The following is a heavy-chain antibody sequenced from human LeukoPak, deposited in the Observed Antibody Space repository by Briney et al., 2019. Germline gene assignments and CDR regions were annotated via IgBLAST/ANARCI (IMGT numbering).Heavy chain of an antibody. CDR3: AKDYDSSGYYGENFDY. CDR2: ISYDGSNK. V-gene: IGHV3-30*18. Sequence: PGGSLRLSCAASGFTFSSYGMHWVRQAPGKGLEWVAVISYDGSNKYYADSVKGRFTISRDNSKNTLYLQMNSLRAEDTAVYYCAKDYDSSGYYGENFDYWGQGTLVTVSS. CDR1: GFTFSSYG. J-gene: IGHJ4*02. D-gene: IGHD3-22*01.